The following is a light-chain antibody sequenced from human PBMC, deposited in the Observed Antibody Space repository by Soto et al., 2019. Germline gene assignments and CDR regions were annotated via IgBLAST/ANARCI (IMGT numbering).Light chain of an antibody. J-gene: IGKJ1*01. CDR3: QLYGTSPPT. Sequence: EIVLTHSPGTLSLSPWERATLSSSASQSISSSYLAWYQHKPGQTPRLLIYGASARATVIPDRFTGSGSGTDFTLTISRLEPEDFAMYYCQLYGTSPPTFGQGTKVDIK. V-gene: IGKV3-20*01. CDR2: GAS. CDR1: QSISSSY.